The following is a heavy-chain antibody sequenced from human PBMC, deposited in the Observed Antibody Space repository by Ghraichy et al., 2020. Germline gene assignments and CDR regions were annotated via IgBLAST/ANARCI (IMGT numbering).Heavy chain of an antibody. D-gene: IGHD1-26*01. J-gene: IGHJ4*02. V-gene: IGHV4-34*01. CDR2: INHSGST. CDR3: ARGPYSGSYFDY. Sequence: SETLSLTCAVYGGSFSGYYWSWIRQPPGKGLEWIGEINHSGSTNYNPSLKSRVTISVDTSKNQFSLKLSSVTAADTAVYYCARGPYSGSYFDYWGQGTLVTVSS. CDR1: GGSFSGYY.